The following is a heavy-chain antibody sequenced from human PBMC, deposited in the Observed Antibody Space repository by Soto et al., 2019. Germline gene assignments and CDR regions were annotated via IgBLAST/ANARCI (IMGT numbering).Heavy chain of an antibody. Sequence: VASVKVSCKASGYTFTSYGISWVRQAPGQGLEWMGWISAYNGNTNYAQKLQGRVTMTTDTSTSTAYMELRSLRSDDTAVYYCASISSGWSSDAFDIWGQGTMVTVSS. J-gene: IGHJ3*02. V-gene: IGHV1-18*01. D-gene: IGHD6-19*01. CDR2: ISAYNGNT. CDR1: GYTFTSYG. CDR3: ASISSGWSSDAFDI.